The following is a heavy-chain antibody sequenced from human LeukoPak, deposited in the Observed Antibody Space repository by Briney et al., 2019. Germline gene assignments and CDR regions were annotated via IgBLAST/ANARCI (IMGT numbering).Heavy chain of an antibody. CDR1: GFTFSSYW. J-gene: IGHJ4*02. Sequence: GGSLRLSCAASGFTFSSYWMHWVRQAPGKGLVWVSRINSDGSSTSYADSVKGRFTISRDNAKNTLYLQMNSLRAEDTAVYYCARAYDYDILTGYCTRGDNFDYWGQGTLVTVSS. CDR2: INSDGSST. D-gene: IGHD3-9*01. V-gene: IGHV3-74*01. CDR3: ARAYDYDILTGYCTRGDNFDY.